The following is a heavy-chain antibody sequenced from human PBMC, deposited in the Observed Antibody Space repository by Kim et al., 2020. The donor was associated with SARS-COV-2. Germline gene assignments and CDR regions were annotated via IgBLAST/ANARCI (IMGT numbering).Heavy chain of an antibody. V-gene: IGHV1-69*13. CDR3: ARGPWGYCSGGSCYSADGGGPPRGYYYMDV. CDR2: IIPIFGTA. CDR1: GGTFSSYA. D-gene: IGHD2-15*01. Sequence: SVKVSCKASGGTFSSYAISWVRQAPGQGLEWMGGIIPIFGTANYAQKFQGRVTITADESTSTAYMELSSLRSEDTAVYYCARGPWGYCSGGSCYSADGGGPPRGYYYMDVWGKGTTVTVSS. J-gene: IGHJ6*03.